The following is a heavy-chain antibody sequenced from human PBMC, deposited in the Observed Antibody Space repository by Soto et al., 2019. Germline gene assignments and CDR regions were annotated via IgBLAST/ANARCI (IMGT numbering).Heavy chain of an antibody. CDR2: ITYDGRRK. J-gene: IGHJ5*02. CDR1: VFSCSTYG. D-gene: IGHD3-16*02. V-gene: IGHV3-30*18. Sequence: PWRSLRLSCVAFVFSCSTYGMQWFRQAPGKGLEWVAAITYDGRRKFYADSVKGRFTISRDNSKSTLFLQMDSLGAEDTAVYSCVKDTGDWGGESSLSNWFDPWGQGSLVTVSS. CDR3: VKDTGDWGGESSLSNWFDP.